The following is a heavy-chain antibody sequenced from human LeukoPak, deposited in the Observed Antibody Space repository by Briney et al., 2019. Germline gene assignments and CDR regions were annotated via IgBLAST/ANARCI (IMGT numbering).Heavy chain of an antibody. CDR2: ISGSGGST. Sequence: PGGSLRLSCAASGFTFSSYGVHWLRQAPGKGLEGVSAISGSGGSTYYADSVKGRFTISRDNSKNTLYLQMNSLRAEDTAVYYCAKDAATYYYSSGSWHWGQGTLVTVSS. CDR3: AKDAATYYYSSGSWH. J-gene: IGHJ4*02. D-gene: IGHD3-10*01. CDR1: GFTFSSYG. V-gene: IGHV3-23*01.